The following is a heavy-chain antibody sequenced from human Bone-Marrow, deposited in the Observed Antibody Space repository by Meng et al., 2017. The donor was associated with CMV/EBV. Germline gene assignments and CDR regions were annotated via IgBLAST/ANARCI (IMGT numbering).Heavy chain of an antibody. Sequence: ASVKVSCKASGYTFTSYDINWVRQAPGQGLEWMGWISAYNGNTNYAQKLQGRVTMTTDTSTSTAYMELRSLRSDDTAVYYCARDTVGATLLRLGAFDIWGQGTMVTVSS. V-gene: IGHV1-18*01. J-gene: IGHJ3*02. CDR1: GYTFTSYD. CDR3: ARDTVGATLLRLGAFDI. CDR2: ISAYNGNT. D-gene: IGHD1-26*01.